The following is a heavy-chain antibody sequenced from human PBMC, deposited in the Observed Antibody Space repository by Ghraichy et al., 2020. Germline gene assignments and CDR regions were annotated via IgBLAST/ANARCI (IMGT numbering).Heavy chain of an antibody. CDR1: GGSISNYY. D-gene: IGHD2-15*01. CDR3: ARCVRGGNCYFLDY. Sequence: SETLSLTCTVSGGSISNYYWSWIRQPPGKELEWIGYIYYSGSINYNPSLQSRVTISVDTSKNQFSLNLSSVTAADTAMYYCARCVRGGNCYFLDYWGQGTLVTVSS. J-gene: IGHJ4*02. CDR2: IYYSGSI. V-gene: IGHV4-59*01.